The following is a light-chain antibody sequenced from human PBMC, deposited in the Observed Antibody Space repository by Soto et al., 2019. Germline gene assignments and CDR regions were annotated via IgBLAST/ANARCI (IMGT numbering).Light chain of an antibody. Sequence: SVVTQPPPVSGAPGPRVTISCTGGSSKNGAGYDVHWYQQLPGTAPKLLIYGNSNRPSGVPDRFSGSKSGTSASLAITGLQAEDEADYYCQSYDSSLSGSRVFGTGTKVTVL. J-gene: IGLJ1*01. CDR1: SSKNGAGYD. V-gene: IGLV1-40*01. CDR3: QSYDSSLSGSRV. CDR2: GNS.